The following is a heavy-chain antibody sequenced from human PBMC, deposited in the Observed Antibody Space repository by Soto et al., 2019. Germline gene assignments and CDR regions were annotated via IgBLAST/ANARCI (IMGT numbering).Heavy chain of an antibody. Sequence: QVQLVQSGAEVKKPGSSVKVSCKASGGTFSSYAISWVRQAPGQGLEWMGGIIPIFGTANYAQKFQGRVTITADESTSTDYMELSRLRSEDTAVYYCARDGIAAAAPGHYYGMDVWGQGTTVTVSS. D-gene: IGHD6-13*01. CDR3: ARDGIAAAAPGHYYGMDV. CDR1: GGTFSSYA. J-gene: IGHJ6*02. CDR2: IIPIFGTA. V-gene: IGHV1-69*12.